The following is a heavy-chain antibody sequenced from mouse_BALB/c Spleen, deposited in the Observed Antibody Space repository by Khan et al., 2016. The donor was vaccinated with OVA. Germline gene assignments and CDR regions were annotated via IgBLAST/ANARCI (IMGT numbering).Heavy chain of an antibody. CDR1: GYTFTSYW. CDR3: ARDIIDY. J-gene: IGHJ2*01. Sequence: QVRLQQSGAELAKPGASVKMSCKASGYTFTSYWMHWIKQRPGQGLEWIGYINPTSGYTDYNQKFKDKATLTADKSSSTAYMQLSSLTSDYSSVYYCARDIIDYWGQGTALTVSS. V-gene: IGHV1-7*01. CDR2: INPTSGYT. D-gene: IGHD1-3*01.